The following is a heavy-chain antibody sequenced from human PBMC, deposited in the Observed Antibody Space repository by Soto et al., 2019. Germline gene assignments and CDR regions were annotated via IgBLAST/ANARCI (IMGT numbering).Heavy chain of an antibody. V-gene: IGHV3-23*01. D-gene: IGHD6-6*01. CDR2: ISGSGGST. CDR3: ANFAAREAEYYYYGMDV. CDR1: GFTFSSYA. J-gene: IGHJ6*02. Sequence: GGSLRLSCAASGFTFSSYAMSWVRQAPGKGLEWVSAISGSGGSTYYADSVKGRFTISRDNSKNTLYLQMNSLRAEDTAVYYCANFAAREAEYYYYGMDVWGQGTTVTVSS.